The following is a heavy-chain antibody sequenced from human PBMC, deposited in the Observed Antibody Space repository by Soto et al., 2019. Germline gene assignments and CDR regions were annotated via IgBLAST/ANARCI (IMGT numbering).Heavy chain of an antibody. Sequence: VASVKVSCKASGYTFTSYAMHWVRQAPGQRLEWMGWINAGNGNTKYSQKFQGRVTITRDTSASTAYMELSSLRSEDTAVYYCARVGSSNWFDPWGQGTLVTVSS. CDR3: ARVGSSNWFDP. D-gene: IGHD6-6*01. CDR2: INAGNGNT. J-gene: IGHJ5*02. CDR1: GYTFTSYA. V-gene: IGHV1-3*01.